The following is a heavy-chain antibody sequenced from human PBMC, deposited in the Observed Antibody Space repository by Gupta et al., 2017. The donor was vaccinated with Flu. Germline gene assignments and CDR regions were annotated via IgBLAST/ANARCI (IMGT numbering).Heavy chain of an antibody. CDR3: VRERGPFNGFDI. CDR1: GFTLNTYG. CDR2: IWSNGRNR. J-gene: IGHJ3*02. D-gene: IGHD2-8*01. V-gene: IGHV3-33*01. Sequence: AALGFTLNTYGRHWVRQAPGKGLEWVAVIWSNGRNRYYSDSVKGRFTFSRDNSKNTLSLQMNSLTAEDTAVYYCVRERGPFNGFDIWGQGTMVTVSS.